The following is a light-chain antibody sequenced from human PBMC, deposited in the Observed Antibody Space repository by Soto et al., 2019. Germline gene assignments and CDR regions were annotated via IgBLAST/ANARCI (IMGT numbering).Light chain of an antibody. J-gene: IGKJ1*01. V-gene: IGKV3-15*01. Sequence: EIVMTQSPATLSVAPGERATLSCRASKSVFTSLAWYQQKPGQAPRLLMYGASTRAAGIPAGFSGSGSGTEFTLTITSLQSEDSAVYFCQQHNDWPWTFGQGTKVEIK. CDR2: GAS. CDR1: KSVFTS. CDR3: QQHNDWPWT.